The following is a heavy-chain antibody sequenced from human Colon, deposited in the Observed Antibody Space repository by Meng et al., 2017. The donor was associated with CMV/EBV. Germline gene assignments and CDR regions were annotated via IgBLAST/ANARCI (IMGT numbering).Heavy chain of an antibody. D-gene: IGHD5-12*01. V-gene: IGHV3-23*01. J-gene: IGHJ6*02. Sequence: GESLKISCAGSGFIFSNYAMTWVRQAPGKGLEWVSTISTTGSSTNYADSVKGRFTISRDNSKNTLYLQMNTLRAEDTAVYYCARIKWSRYAYYAMDVWGQGTTVTVSS. CDR1: GFIFSNYA. CDR3: ARIKWSRYAYYAMDV. CDR2: ISTTGSST.